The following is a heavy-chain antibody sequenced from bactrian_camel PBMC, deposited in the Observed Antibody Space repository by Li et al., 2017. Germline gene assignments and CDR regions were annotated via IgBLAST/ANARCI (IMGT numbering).Heavy chain of an antibody. Sequence: VQLVESGGGSVQRGGSLRLSCSASMFTYSRLCMAWFRQTPGKEREVVASLDSDGTTEYADSVKGRFTISQGNAENTLYLQMNVLRPEDTAMYICAASTRAVISTLGAGSFDNWGQGTQVTVS. CDR1: MFTYSRLC. CDR3: AASTRAVISTLGAGSFDN. J-gene: IGHJ4*01. CDR2: LDSDGTT. D-gene: IGHD1*01. V-gene: IGHV3S67*01.